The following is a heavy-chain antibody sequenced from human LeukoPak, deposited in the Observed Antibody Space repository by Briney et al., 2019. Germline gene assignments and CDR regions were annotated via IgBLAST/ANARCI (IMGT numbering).Heavy chain of an antibody. D-gene: IGHD6-25*01. CDR3: ARFAAGGSYYYYMDV. CDR2: IYSGGST. Sequence: GGSLRLSCAASGFTFSSNYMSWVRQAPGKGLEWVSVIYSGGSTYYADSVKGRFTISRDNAKNSLYLQMNSLRADDTAVYYCARFAAGGSYYYYMDVWGKGTTVTVSS. J-gene: IGHJ6*03. V-gene: IGHV3-53*01. CDR1: GFTFSSNY.